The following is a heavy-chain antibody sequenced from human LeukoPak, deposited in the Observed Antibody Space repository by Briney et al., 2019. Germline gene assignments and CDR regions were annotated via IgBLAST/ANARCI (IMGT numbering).Heavy chain of an antibody. J-gene: IGHJ3*02. CDR3: ARGYCSSTSCRDGDAFDI. CDR2: INPNSGGT. Sequence: ASVKVSCKASGYTFTGYYMHWVRQAPGQGLEWMGWINPNSGGTNYAQKFQGRVTMTRDTSISTAYMELGRLRSDDTAVYYCARGYCSSTSCRDGDAFDIWGQGTMVTVSS. V-gene: IGHV1-2*02. CDR1: GYTFTGYY. D-gene: IGHD2-2*01.